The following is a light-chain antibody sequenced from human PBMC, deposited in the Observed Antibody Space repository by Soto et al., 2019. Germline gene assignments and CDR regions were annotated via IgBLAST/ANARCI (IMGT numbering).Light chain of an antibody. J-gene: IGKJ2*01. Sequence: DIVLTQSPGTLSLSPGERATLSCRASQSVNSRYLAWYQQKPGQAPRLLIYGASNRATGIPDRYSGSGSGTDFTLTISRLEPGDFAVYFCQQYGDSMLTFGQGTKLEIK. CDR1: QSVNSRY. CDR2: GAS. V-gene: IGKV3-20*01. CDR3: QQYGDSMLT.